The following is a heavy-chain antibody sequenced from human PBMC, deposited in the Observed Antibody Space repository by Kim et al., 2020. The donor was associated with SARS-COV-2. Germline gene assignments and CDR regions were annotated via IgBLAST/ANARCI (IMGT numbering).Heavy chain of an antibody. CDR2: ISGSGGST. V-gene: IGHV3-23*01. CDR1: GFTFSSYA. J-gene: IGHJ4*02. D-gene: IGHD6-13*01. Sequence: GGSLRLSCAASGFTFSSYAMSWVRQAPGKGLEWVSAISGSGGSTYYADSVKGRFTISRDNSKNTLYLQMNSLRAEDTAVYYCANRRGVSSWYTFDYWGQGTLVTVSS. CDR3: ANRRGVSSWYTFDY.